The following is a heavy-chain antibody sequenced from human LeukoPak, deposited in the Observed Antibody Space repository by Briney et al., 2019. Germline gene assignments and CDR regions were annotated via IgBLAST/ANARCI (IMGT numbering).Heavy chain of an antibody. CDR2: IYYSGRT. D-gene: IGHD3-22*01. Sequence: SETLSLTCPVTGGSLSSSYYWGWIRQPPGKGLEWIGTIYYSGRTYYNPSLNRRVTISIDTSKNQSSLKLSSVTAADTAVYYCARLPYYYDSSVRHWAFDVWGQGTMVTVSS. CDR3: ARLPYYYDSSVRHWAFDV. CDR1: GGSLSSSYY. V-gene: IGHV4-39*01. J-gene: IGHJ3*01.